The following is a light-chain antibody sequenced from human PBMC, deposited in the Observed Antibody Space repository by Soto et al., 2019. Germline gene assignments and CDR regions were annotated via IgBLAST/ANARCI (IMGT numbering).Light chain of an antibody. CDR1: HRVRSY. CDR3: QQYNNSTGT. Sequence: EIVITQSPATLSVSPGERATLSCSASHRVRSYLAWYQQRPGQAPRILINAASTRDTGVPAMFSGSGAGTEFTLTISSLQPEDFAVDYCQQYNNSTGTFGQGTKVAIK. V-gene: IGKV3-15*01. J-gene: IGKJ1*01. CDR2: AAS.